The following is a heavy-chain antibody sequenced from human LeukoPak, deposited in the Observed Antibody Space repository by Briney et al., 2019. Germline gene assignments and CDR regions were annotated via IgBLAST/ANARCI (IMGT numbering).Heavy chain of an antibody. CDR3: ARFKRRNLLYYYDSSGYVGVDP. D-gene: IGHD3-22*01. V-gene: IGHV4-39*01. Sequence: SETLSLTCTVSGGSISSSSYYWGWIRRPPGKGLEWIGSIYYSGSTYYNPSLKSRVTISVDTSKNQFSLKLSSVTAADTAVYYCARFKRRNLLYYYDSSGYVGVDPWGQGTLVTVSS. J-gene: IGHJ5*02. CDR1: GGSISSSSYY. CDR2: IYYSGST.